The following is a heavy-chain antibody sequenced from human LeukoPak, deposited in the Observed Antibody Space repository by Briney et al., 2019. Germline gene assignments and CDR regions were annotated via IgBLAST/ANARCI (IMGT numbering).Heavy chain of an antibody. CDR1: GFTFSSYS. D-gene: IGHD6-13*01. CDR3: ARDPRIAAALNWFDP. Sequence: GGSLRLSCAASGFTFSSYSMNWVRQAPGKGLEWVSSISSSSSYIYYADSVKGRFTIPRDNAKNSLYLQMNSLRAEDTAVYYCARDPRIAAALNWFDPWGQGTLVTVSS. CDR2: ISSSSSYI. V-gene: IGHV3-21*01. J-gene: IGHJ5*02.